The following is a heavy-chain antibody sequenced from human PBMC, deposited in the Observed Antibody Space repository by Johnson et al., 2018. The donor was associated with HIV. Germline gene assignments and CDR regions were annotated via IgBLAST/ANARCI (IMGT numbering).Heavy chain of an antibody. Sequence: QVQLVESGGGVVQPGRSLRLSCAASGFIFSSYAMHWVRRAPGKGLEWVAVISFDGSNTYYADSVKGRFTISRDNSKNTLYLQMTSLRAEDTAVYYCARPGDTTMVSAVDIWGQGTMFTISS. J-gene: IGHJ3*02. CDR2: ISFDGSNT. CDR1: GFIFSSYA. D-gene: IGHD5-18*01. V-gene: IGHV3-30-3*01. CDR3: ARPGDTTMVSAVDI.